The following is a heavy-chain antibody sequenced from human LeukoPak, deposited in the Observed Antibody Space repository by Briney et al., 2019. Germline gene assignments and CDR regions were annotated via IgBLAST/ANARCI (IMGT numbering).Heavy chain of an antibody. J-gene: IGHJ4*02. CDR1: GFTFSNYG. CDR3: AKEARIH. V-gene: IGHV3-30*02. D-gene: IGHD1-14*01. CDR2: IWYDGSNK. Sequence: GGSLRLSCAAPGFTFSNYGMHWVRQAPGKGLEWVAAIWYDGSNKYYADSVKGRFTISRDNSKNTLYLQMNGLRAEDTAVYYCAKEARIHGGQGTLVTVSS.